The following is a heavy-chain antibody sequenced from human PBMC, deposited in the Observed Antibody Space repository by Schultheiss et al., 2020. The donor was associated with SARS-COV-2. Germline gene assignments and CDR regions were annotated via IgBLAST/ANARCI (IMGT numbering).Heavy chain of an antibody. Sequence: SETLSLTCTVSGDSISSSTYYWAWIRQPPGKGLEWIGSIYYSGSAYYNPSLKSRVTISVDMSKSQFSLKLTSVTAADTAVYYCARDDVAAADDYYYYYGTDVWGQGTTVTVSS. CDR3: ARDDVAAADDYYYYYGTDV. CDR2: IYYSGSA. CDR1: GDSISSSTYY. V-gene: IGHV4-39*02. J-gene: IGHJ6*02. D-gene: IGHD6-13*01.